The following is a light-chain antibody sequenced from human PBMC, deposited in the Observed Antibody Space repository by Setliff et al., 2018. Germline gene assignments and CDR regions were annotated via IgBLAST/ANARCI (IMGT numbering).Light chain of an antibody. CDR3: QVWDSSGDPWV. CDR1: DIESKN. V-gene: IGLV3-21*03. J-gene: IGLJ3*02. CDR2: DDS. Sequence: SYELTQQPSVSVAPGKTARITCGGNDIESKNVHWYQQKPGQAPVLVVYDDSDRPSGISERFSGSNSGNTATLTISSVEAGDEADYYCQVWDSSGDPWVFGGGTKVTVL.